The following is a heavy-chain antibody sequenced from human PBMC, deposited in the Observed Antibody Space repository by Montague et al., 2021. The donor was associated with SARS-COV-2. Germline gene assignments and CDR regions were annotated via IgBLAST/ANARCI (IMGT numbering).Heavy chain of an antibody. J-gene: IGHJ4*02. CDR3: ATQEDPSGWIPGPFDS. D-gene: IGHD6-19*01. V-gene: IGHV4-39*01. CDR2: IYYRGST. CDR1: GGSISSSSYY. Sequence: SETLSLTCTVSGGSISSSSYYWAWIRQPPGKGLEWIGSIYYRGSTYYNPSLKSRVFISVDTSKNQLSLTLTSVTAADTAVYYCATQEDPSGWIPGPFDSWGQGTLLRVPS.